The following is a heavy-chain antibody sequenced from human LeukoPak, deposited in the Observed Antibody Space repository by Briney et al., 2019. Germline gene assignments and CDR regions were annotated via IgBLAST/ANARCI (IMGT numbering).Heavy chain of an antibody. V-gene: IGHV1-8*01. CDR3: ARGRPGLAAAGSSDY. D-gene: IGHD6-13*01. J-gene: IGHJ4*02. CDR2: MNPNSGNT. CDR1: GYTFTSYD. Sequence: ASVKASRKASGYTFTSYDINWVRQPTGQGLEWKGWMNPNSGNTGDAQKFQGRVTMTRNNSISAAYMELSSLRSEDTAVYYCARGRPGLAAAGSSDYWGQGTLVTVSS.